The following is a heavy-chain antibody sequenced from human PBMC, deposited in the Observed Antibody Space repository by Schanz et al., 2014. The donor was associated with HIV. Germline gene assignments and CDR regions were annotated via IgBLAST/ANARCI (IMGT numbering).Heavy chain of an antibody. Sequence: EVQLLESGGGLVQPGGSLRLSCAASGFTFNNYAMTWVRQAPGKGLEWVSSISESGGRSYYADSVNGRFTISRDNSKNTLYLQMTTLRTEDTAVYYCAKPEYDSRGNSQSHFDSWGQGTLVTVSS. CDR3: AKPEYDSRGNSQSHFDS. CDR1: GFTFNNYA. D-gene: IGHD3-22*01. J-gene: IGHJ4*02. V-gene: IGHV3-23*01. CDR2: ISESGGRS.